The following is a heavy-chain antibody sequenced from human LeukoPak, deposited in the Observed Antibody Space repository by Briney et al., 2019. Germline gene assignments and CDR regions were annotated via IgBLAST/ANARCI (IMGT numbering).Heavy chain of an antibody. V-gene: IGHV1-69*04. CDR1: GGTFSSYA. Sequence: ASVKVSCKASGGTFSSYAISWVRQAPGQGLEWMGRIIPILGIANYAQKFQGRVTITADKSTSTVYMELSSLRSEDTAVYYCASISYGDYGLDYWGQGTLVTVSS. CDR3: ASISYGDYGLDY. J-gene: IGHJ4*02. CDR2: IIPILGIA. D-gene: IGHD4-17*01.